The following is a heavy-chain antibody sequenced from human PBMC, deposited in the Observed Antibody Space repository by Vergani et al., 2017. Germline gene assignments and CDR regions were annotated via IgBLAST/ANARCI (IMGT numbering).Heavy chain of an antibody. J-gene: IGHJ3*02. V-gene: IGHV4-61*02. CDR1: GGSISSGSYY. Sequence: QVQLQESGPGLVKPSQTLSLTCTVSGGSISSGSYYWSWIRQPAGKGLDWIGRIYTSGSTKYNPSLKSRVTMSVDTSKNQFSLKLSSGTAADTAVYYCARTLGYCSSTSGYTAKNPLRAIAIGGQGPMVTVSS. D-gene: IGHD2-2*02. CDR2: IYTSGST. CDR3: ARTLGYCSSTSGYTAKNPLRAIAI.